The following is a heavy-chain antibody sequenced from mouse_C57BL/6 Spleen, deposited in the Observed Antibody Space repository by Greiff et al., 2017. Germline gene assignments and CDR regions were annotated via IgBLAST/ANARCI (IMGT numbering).Heavy chain of an antibody. Sequence: EVQGVESGGDLVKPGGSLKLSCAASGFTFSSYGMSWVRPTPDKRLEWVATISSGGSYTYYPDSVKGRFTISRDNAKNTLYLQMSSLKSEDTAMYYCARNWEGPMDYWGQGTSVTVSS. CDR3: ARNWEGPMDY. CDR2: ISSGGSYT. D-gene: IGHD4-1*01. J-gene: IGHJ4*01. V-gene: IGHV5-6*01. CDR1: GFTFSSYG.